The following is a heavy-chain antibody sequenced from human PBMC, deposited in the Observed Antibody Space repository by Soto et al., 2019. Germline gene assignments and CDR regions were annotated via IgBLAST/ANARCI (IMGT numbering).Heavy chain of an antibody. J-gene: IGHJ4*02. CDR3: ARGGIGMVRTFDH. CDR1: GFTVSSTY. D-gene: IGHD3-10*01. CDR2: IFSSGES. Sequence: GGSLRLSCAASGFTVSSTYMSCVRQAPVKGLEWVSIIFSSGESFYADYVKGRFTISRDSSDNTVYLQMNSLKAEDTSVYYCARGGIGMVRTFDHWGQGTLVTVSS. V-gene: IGHV3-53*01.